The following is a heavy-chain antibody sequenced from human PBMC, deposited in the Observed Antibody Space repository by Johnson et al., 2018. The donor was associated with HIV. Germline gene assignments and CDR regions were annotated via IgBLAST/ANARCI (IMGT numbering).Heavy chain of an antibody. Sequence: VQLVESGGGLVQPGRSLRLTCAASGFIFDDYAMYWVRQAPGKGLEWVSGISWNSGIIGYADSVKGRFTISRDNAKNSLYLQMNRLRGEDTALYHCAKDMSGYYDAFDIWGQGTMVTVSS. CDR1: GFIFDDYA. J-gene: IGHJ3*02. V-gene: IGHV3-9*01. CDR2: ISWNSGII. CDR3: AKDMSGYYDAFDI. D-gene: IGHD5-12*01.